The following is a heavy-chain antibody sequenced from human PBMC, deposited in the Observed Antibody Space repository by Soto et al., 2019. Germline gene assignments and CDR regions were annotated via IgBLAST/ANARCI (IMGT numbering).Heavy chain of an antibody. CDR2: SNAYDGDA. V-gene: IGHV1-18*01. J-gene: IGHJ4*02. D-gene: IGHD3-16*01. CDR3: ARIGPVYFGDYFDY. Sequence: ASVKVSCKTSGYTFTNYAITWVRQAPGQGLEWMGWSNAYDGDAKYAQEFQGRVTMTTDTSTSTAYMELKSLRSDDTAVYYCARIGPVYFGDYFDYWGQGTLVTVSS. CDR1: GYTFTNYA.